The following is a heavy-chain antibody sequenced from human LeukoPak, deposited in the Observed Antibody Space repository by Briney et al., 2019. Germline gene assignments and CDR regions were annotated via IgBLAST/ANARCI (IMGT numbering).Heavy chain of an antibody. CDR3: ARGPRYCSSTSCYPYAFDI. Sequence: PSETLSLTCTVSGGSISSGGYYWSWIRQHPGMGLEWIGYIYYSGSTYYNPSLKSRVTISVDTSKNQFSLKLSSVTAADTAVYYCARGPRYCSSTSCYPYAFDIWGQGTMVTVSS. D-gene: IGHD2-2*01. CDR2: IYYSGST. V-gene: IGHV4-31*03. J-gene: IGHJ3*02. CDR1: GGSISSGGYY.